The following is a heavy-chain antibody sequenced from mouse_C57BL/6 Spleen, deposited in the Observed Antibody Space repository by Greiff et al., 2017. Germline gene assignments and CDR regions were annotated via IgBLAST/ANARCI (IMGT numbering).Heavy chain of an antibody. CDR2: IYPRSGNT. V-gene: IGHV1-81*01. D-gene: IGHD3-2*02. Sequence: QVQLKQSGAELARPGASVKLSCKASGYTFTSYGISWVKQRTGQGLEWIGEIYPRSGNTYYNEKFKGKATLTADKSSSTAYMELRSLTAEDSAVYFCAKEDSSGPFAYWGQGTLVTVSA. CDR3: AKEDSSGPFAY. J-gene: IGHJ3*01. CDR1: GYTFTSYG.